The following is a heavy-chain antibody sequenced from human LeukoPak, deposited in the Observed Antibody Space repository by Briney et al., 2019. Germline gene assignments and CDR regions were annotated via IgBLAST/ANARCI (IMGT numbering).Heavy chain of an antibody. Sequence: QAGRSLRLSCAASGFTFSSYAMHWVRQAPGKGLEWVSAISGSGGSTYYADSVKGRFTISRDNSKNTLYLQMNSLRAEDTAVYYCAKDGYSSSWYYFDHWGQGTLVTVSS. V-gene: IGHV3-23*01. CDR1: GFTFSSYA. CDR2: ISGSGGST. CDR3: AKDGYSSSWYYFDH. J-gene: IGHJ4*02. D-gene: IGHD6-13*01.